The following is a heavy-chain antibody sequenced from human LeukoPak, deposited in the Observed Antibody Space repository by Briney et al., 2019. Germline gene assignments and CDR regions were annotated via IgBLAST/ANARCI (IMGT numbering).Heavy chain of an antibody. CDR1: GFTFRSFA. D-gene: IGHD6-13*01. V-gene: IGHV3-30*04. CDR2: ISYDGSNK. J-gene: IGHJ5*02. CDR3: ARGRSSSWYVLWFDP. Sequence: PGRSLRLSCVVSGFTFRSFAMHWVRQAPGKGLQWVAIISYDGSNKYFADSVKGRFTISRDNSKNTLYLQMDSLRAEDTAVYYCARGRSSSWYVLWFDPWGQGTLVTVSS.